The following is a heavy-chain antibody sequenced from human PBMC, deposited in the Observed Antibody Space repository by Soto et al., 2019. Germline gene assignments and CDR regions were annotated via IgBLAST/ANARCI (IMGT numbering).Heavy chain of an antibody. Sequence: ASVKVACKASGYTFTSSAMHWVRQAPGQRLEWMGWINAGNGNTKYSQKFQGRVTITRDTSASTAYMELSSLRSEDTAVCYCARSIVVVTALDYWGQGTLVTVSS. J-gene: IGHJ4*02. CDR2: INAGNGNT. V-gene: IGHV1-3*01. CDR1: GYTFTSSA. D-gene: IGHD2-21*02. CDR3: ARSIVVVTALDY.